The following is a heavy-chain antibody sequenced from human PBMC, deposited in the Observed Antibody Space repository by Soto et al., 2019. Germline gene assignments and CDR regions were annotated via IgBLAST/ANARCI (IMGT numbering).Heavy chain of an antibody. CDR1: GYTFTNFG. Sequence: QVSLVQPGAEVKKPGPPVKVSCKASGYTFTNFGISWVRQAPGQGLEWEGWISAYNGNTHYAQNLQGRGTLTTDPSTSTAYMELRSLRSDDKAMYYCARVGTPIDYWGQGTLFTVAS. CDR3: ARVGTPIDY. V-gene: IGHV1-18*01. J-gene: IGHJ4*02. CDR2: ISAYNGNT. D-gene: IGHD7-27*01.